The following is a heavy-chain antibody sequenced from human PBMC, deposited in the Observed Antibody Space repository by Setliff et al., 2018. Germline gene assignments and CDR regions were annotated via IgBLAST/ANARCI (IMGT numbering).Heavy chain of an antibody. CDR1: GFTFKDYG. J-gene: IGHJ5*02. CDR3: AKGAHFSNYARVFDP. D-gene: IGHD4-4*01. CDR2: INWSGGTA. Sequence: GGSLRLSCAASGFTFKDYGMAWVRQSPGKGLEWVAGINWSGGTAGYADSVRGRFTISRDNAKSSVYLQMSSLRAEDTAFYFCAKGAHFSNYARVFDPWGQGTLVTVS. V-gene: IGHV3-20*04.